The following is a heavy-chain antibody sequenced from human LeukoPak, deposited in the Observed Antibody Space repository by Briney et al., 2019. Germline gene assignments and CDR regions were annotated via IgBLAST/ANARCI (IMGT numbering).Heavy chain of an antibody. Sequence: PSETLSLTCTVSGGSISSYYWSWIRQPPGKGLEGIGYIYYSGSTNYNPSLQSRVTISVDTSKNQFSLKLSSVTAADTAVYYCARQGGRYDYVWGSYPFDPWGQGTLVTVSS. CDR3: ARQGGRYDYVWGSYPFDP. D-gene: IGHD3-16*01. CDR2: IYYSGST. J-gene: IGHJ5*02. V-gene: IGHV4-59*08. CDR1: GGSISSYY.